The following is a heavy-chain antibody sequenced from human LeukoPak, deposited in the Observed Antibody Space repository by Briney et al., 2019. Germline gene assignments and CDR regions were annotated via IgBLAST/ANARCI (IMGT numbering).Heavy chain of an antibody. CDR1: GLTFSSYA. D-gene: IGHD1/OR15-1a*01. J-gene: IGHJ5*02. V-gene: IGHV3-23*01. CDR3: AKDYGSPTTWFDP. Sequence: LGGSLRLSRAASGLTFSSYAMSWVRQAPGKGLEWVSAISRSGGSTYYADSVKSRFTISRDNSQNTLYLQMNSLRAEDTAVYYCAKDYGSPTTWFDPWGQGNLVIVSS. CDR2: ISRSGGST.